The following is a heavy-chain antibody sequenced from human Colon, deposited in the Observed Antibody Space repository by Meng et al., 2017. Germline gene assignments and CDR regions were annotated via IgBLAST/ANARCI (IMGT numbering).Heavy chain of an antibody. CDR1: GASISSATF. V-gene: IGHV4-4*02. CDR3: ASSSGWWRLDS. CDR2: SYYGGST. J-gene: IGHJ4*02. D-gene: IGHD6-19*01. Sequence: QLQESGPGLVKPSETLSLTCAVSGASISSATFWTWVRQSPGKGLEWIGESYYGGSTTYNPSLSSRATISLDKSKSQFSLQLDSVTAADTATYYCASSSGWWRLDSWGQGTLVTVSS.